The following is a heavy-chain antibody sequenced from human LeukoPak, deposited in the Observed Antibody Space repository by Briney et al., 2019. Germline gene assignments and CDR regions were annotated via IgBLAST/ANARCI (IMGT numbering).Heavy chain of an antibody. CDR2: IYYSGST. J-gene: IGHJ5*02. CDR1: GGSISSYY. Sequence: SETLSLTCTVSGGSISSYYWSWIRQPPGKGLEWIGNIYYSGSTYSNPSLKSRLTISVDTSKNQFSLKLSSVTAADTAVYYCARLTYYDPRGDPWGQGTLVTVSS. D-gene: IGHD3-3*01. CDR3: ARLTYYDPRGDP. V-gene: IGHV4-59*04.